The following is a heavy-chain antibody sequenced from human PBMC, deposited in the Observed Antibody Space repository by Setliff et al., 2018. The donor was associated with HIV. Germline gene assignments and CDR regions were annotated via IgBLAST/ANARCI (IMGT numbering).Heavy chain of an antibody. V-gene: IGHV4-34*01. CDR2: INRSGSA. J-gene: IGHJ4*02. CDR1: GGSFSGHS. CDR3: ARQSTVAAAGFDF. Sequence: TSETLSLTCAVYGGSFSGHSWTWIRQPPGKGLEWIGEINRSGSANYNRSLKSRVTMSVDTSKRQFSPKLDSVTAADTAIYYCARQSTVAAAGFDFWGQGTLVTVSS. D-gene: IGHD6-13*01.